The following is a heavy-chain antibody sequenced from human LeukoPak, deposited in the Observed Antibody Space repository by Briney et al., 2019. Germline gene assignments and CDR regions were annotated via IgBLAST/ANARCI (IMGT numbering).Heavy chain of an antibody. D-gene: IGHD4-17*01. V-gene: IGHV3-7*01. J-gene: IGHJ4*02. CDR1: GFTFTTYW. CDR3: AKDVGGDYVDY. CDR2: INQDGTEK. Sequence: GESLRLSCAASGFTFTTYWMSWVRQLPGKGLEWVANINQDGTEKYYVDSVKGRFTISRDNAKNSLDLQMNSLRAEDTAVYYCAKDVGGDYVDYWGQGTLVTVSS.